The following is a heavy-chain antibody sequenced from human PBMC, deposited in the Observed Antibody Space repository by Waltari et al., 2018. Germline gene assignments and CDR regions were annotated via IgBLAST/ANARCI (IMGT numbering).Heavy chain of an antibody. CDR2: INPRGGST. J-gene: IGHJ6*02. V-gene: IGHV1-46*01. CDR3: ARDTGALWMDV. D-gene: IGHD2-21*01. Sequence: QVQLVQSGAEVKKPGASVKISCKTSEYTFTSSYIHWVRQAPGQGLEWMGIINPRGGSTSYAQKVQGRVTMTRDTSTSTVYMELSSLRSEDTAVYHCARDTGALWMDVWGQGTTVTVSS. CDR1: EYTFTSSY.